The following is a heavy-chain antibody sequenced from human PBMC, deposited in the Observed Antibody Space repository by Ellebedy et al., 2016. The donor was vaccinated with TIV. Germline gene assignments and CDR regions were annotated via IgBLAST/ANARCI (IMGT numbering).Heavy chain of an antibody. CDR1: GGTFSSYD. V-gene: IGHV1-18*01. CDR2: ISPYSGNT. D-gene: IGHD6-19*01. Sequence: ASVKVSCKASGGTFSSYDISWVRQAPGQGLEFLGWISPYSGNTKYPQRLQGRVTMTTEISTATAYMEMRSLRSDDTAVYYCARGYSNGWYHDYWGQGTLVTVSS. J-gene: IGHJ4*02. CDR3: ARGYSNGWYHDY.